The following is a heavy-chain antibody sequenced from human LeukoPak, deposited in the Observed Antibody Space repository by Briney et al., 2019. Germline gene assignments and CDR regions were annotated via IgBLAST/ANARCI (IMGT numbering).Heavy chain of an antibody. V-gene: IGHV1-69*13. CDR1: GYTFTSYG. D-gene: IGHD4/OR15-4a*01. Sequence: ASVKVSCKASGYTFTSYGISWVRQAPGQGLEWMGGIIPIFGTANYAQKFQGRVTITADESTSTAYMELSSLRSEDTAVYYCARVCEEGAASYWGQGTLVTVSS. CDR3: ARVCEEGAASY. J-gene: IGHJ4*02. CDR2: IIPIFGTA.